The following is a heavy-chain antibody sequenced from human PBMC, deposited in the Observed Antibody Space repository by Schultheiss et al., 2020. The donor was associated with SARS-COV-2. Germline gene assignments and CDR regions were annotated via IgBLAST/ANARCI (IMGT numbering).Heavy chain of an antibody. CDR3: ARVAAAGYYYYYGMDV. CDR1: GFTFSSYA. CDR2: ISSNGGST. V-gene: IGHV3-64*01. Sequence: GESLKISCAASGFTFSSYAMHWVRQAPGKGLEYVSAISSNGGSTYYANSVKGRFTISRDNSKNTLYLQMGSLRAEDMAVYYCARVAAAGYYYYYGMDVWGQGTTVTVSS. J-gene: IGHJ6*02. D-gene: IGHD6-13*01.